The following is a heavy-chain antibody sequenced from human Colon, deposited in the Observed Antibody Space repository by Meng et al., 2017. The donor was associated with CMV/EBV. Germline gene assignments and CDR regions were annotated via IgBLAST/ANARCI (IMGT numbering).Heavy chain of an antibody. D-gene: IGHD3-9*01. CDR1: GFTFGSSE. Sequence: GESLKISCAASGFTFGSSEMSWVRQAPGKGLEWVAHIMGNSRTIYYADSVKGRFTISRDNGKNSLQLQMNSLRDEDTAMYYCARGSTGYYSLFDYWGQGTLVTVSS. CDR3: ARGSTGYYSLFDY. V-gene: IGHV3-48*03. J-gene: IGHJ4*02. CDR2: IMGNSRTI.